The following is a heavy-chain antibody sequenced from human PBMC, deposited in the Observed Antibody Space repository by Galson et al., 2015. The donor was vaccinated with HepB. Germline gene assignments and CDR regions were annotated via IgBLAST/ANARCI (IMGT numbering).Heavy chain of an antibody. J-gene: IGHJ5*02. CDR2: ISAYNGNT. CDR1: GYTFTSYG. V-gene: IGHV1-18*04. Sequence: SVKVSCKASGYTFTSYGISWVRQAPGQGLEWMGWISAYNGNTNYAQKLQGRVTMTTDTSTSTAYMELRSLRSDDTAVYYCARDLKVVPAAIAPYSWFDPWGQGTLVTVSS. D-gene: IGHD2-2*02. CDR3: ARDLKVVPAAIAPYSWFDP.